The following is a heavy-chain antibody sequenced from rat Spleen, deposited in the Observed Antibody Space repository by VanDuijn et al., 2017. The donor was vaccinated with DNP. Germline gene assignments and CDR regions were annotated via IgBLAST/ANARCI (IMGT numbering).Heavy chain of an antibody. CDR1: GFTFSSYW. Sequence: EVQLVETGGDLVPPGRSLKLSCVASGFTFSSYWMFLIRQAPGKGLEWFASINPDGGNTYCQDSVKGRFTISRDNAENTVYLQMNSLRSEDTATYYCGRLGWHGWFAYWGQGTLVTVSS. D-gene: IGHD1-11*01. CDR3: GRLGWHGWFAY. J-gene: IGHJ3*01. V-gene: IGHV5-58*01. CDR2: INPDGGNT.